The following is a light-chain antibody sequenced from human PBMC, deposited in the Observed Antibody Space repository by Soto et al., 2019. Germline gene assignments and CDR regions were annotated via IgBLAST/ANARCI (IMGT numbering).Light chain of an antibody. V-gene: IGKV3-15*01. CDR3: QQDNDWPPLT. Sequence: IVMTQSPATLSVSPGDRATLSCRASQSARTNLAWYQLTPGQTPRLLIYDASTRATGVPARFSGTGPETDFTHTLGSLHSDDFAVDYCQQDNDWPPLTFGGGTKVEIK. J-gene: IGKJ4*01. CDR1: QSARTN. CDR2: DAS.